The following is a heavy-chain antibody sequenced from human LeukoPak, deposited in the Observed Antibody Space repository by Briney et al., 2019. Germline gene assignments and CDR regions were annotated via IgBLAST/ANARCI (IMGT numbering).Heavy chain of an antibody. J-gene: IGHJ3*02. D-gene: IGHD6-13*01. CDR2: ISAYNGNT. CDR3: ARDRIAAANDAFDI. V-gene: IGHV1-18*01. CDR1: GYTFTSYG. Sequence: ASVKVSCKASGYTFTSYGISWVRRAPGQGLEWMGWISAYNGNTNYAQKLQGRVTMTTDTSTSTAYMELRSLRSDDTAVYYCARDRIAAANDAFDIWGQGTMVTVSS.